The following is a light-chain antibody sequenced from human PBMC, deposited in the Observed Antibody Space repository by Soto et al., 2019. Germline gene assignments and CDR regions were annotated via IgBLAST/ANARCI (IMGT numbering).Light chain of an antibody. V-gene: IGLV2-8*01. CDR2: EVS. CDR3: SSYAGNNTLI. Sequence: QSALTQPPSASGSPGQSVTISCTGTSSDVGAYKYVSWYQQHPGKAPQLMIYEVSKRPSGVPDRFSGSKSGNTASLTVSGLQAEDEADYYCSSYAGNNTLIFGGGTKLTVL. J-gene: IGLJ2*01. CDR1: SSDVGAYKY.